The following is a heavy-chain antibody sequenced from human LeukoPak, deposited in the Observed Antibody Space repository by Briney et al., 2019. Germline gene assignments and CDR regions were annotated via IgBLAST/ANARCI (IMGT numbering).Heavy chain of an antibody. Sequence: SETLSLTCAVYGGSFSGYYWSWIRQPPGKGLEWIGEVNHSGSTNYNPSLKSRVTLSGDTSKNQFSLKLCSVTAADTAVYYCARSIVGANWFDPWGQGTLVTVSS. CDR1: GGSFSGYY. V-gene: IGHV4-34*01. CDR2: VNHSGST. D-gene: IGHD1-26*01. J-gene: IGHJ5*02. CDR3: ARSIVGANWFDP.